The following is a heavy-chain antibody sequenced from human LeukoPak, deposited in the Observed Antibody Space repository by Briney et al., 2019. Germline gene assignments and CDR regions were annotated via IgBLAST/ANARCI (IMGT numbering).Heavy chain of an antibody. CDR1: GFTFSSYW. V-gene: IGHV3-7*05. J-gene: IGHJ4*02. D-gene: IGHD5-12*01. Sequence: GGSLRLSCAASGFTFSSYWMSWVRQAPGKGLEWVANIKQDGNEKYYVDSVKGRFTISRDNAKNSLYLQMNSLGAEDTAVYYCARGLYSGYDPFDYWGQGTLVTVSS. CDR2: IKQDGNEK. CDR3: ARGLYSGYDPFDY.